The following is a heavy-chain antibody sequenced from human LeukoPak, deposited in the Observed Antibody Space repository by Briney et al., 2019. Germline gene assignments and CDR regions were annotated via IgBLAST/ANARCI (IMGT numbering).Heavy chain of an antibody. CDR3: ARANYYGSGKKDLDY. J-gene: IGHJ4*02. D-gene: IGHD3-10*01. CDR2: MNPNSGNT. V-gene: IGHV1-8*01. Sequence: GASVKVSCKASGYTFTTYDINWVRQATGQGLEWTGWMNPNSGNTGYAQKFQGRVTMTRNTSMSTAYMELSSLRSEDTAAYYCARANYYGSGKKDLDYWGQGTLVTVSS. CDR1: GYTFTTYD.